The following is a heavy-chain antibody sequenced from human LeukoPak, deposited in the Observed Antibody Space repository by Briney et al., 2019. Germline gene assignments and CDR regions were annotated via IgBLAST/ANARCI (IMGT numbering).Heavy chain of an antibody. CDR2: INPNSGGT. CDR1: GYTFTGYY. J-gene: IGHJ6*03. CDR3: ARDSQPQYYDFWSGSSKAPYYYYYMDV. Sequence: ASVKVSCKASGYTFTGYYMHWVRQAPGQGLEWMGWINPNSGGTNYAQKFQGRVTMTRDTSISTAYMELSRLRSDDTAVYYCARDSQPQYYDFWSGSSKAPYYYYYMDVWGKGTTVTVSS. D-gene: IGHD3-3*01. V-gene: IGHV1-2*02.